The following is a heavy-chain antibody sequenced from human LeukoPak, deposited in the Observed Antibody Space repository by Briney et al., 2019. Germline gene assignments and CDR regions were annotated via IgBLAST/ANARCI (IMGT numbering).Heavy chain of an antibody. CDR1: GGSFRGYY. Sequence: SETLSLTCAVYGGSFRGYYWSWIRQPPGKGLEWIGEINHSGSTNYNPSLKSRVTISVDTSKNQFSLKLSSVTAADTAVYYCARGQFGGDYWGQGTLVTVSS. D-gene: IGHD3-10*01. J-gene: IGHJ4*02. CDR2: INHSGST. V-gene: IGHV4-34*01. CDR3: ARGQFGGDY.